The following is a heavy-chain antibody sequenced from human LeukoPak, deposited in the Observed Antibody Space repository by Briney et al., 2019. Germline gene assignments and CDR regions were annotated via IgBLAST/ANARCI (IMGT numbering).Heavy chain of an antibody. CDR1: GGSISSGSYH. V-gene: IGHV4-61*02. Sequence: SQTLSLTCTVSGGSISSGSYHWSWIRQPAGKGLEWIGRIYTSGSTNYNPSLKSRVTISVDTSKNQFSLRLSSVTAADTAVYYWARGGAYRGPPDWYFDLWGRGTLVTVSS. CDR2: IYTSGST. J-gene: IGHJ2*01. D-gene: IGHD3-10*01. CDR3: ARGGAYRGPPDWYFDL.